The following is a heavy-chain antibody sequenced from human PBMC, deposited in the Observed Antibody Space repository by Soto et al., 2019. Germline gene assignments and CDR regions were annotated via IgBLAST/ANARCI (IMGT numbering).Heavy chain of an antibody. CDR3: AADQALAVADSYWYFDL. Sequence: SVKVSCKASGFTFTSSAVQWVRQARGQRLEWKRWIVVGSGNTNYAQKFQERVTITRDMSTSTAYMELSSLRSEDTAVYFCAADQALAVADSYWYFDLWGRGTLVTVSS. CDR2: IVVGSGNT. CDR1: GFTFTSSA. D-gene: IGHD6-19*01. J-gene: IGHJ2*01. V-gene: IGHV1-58*01.